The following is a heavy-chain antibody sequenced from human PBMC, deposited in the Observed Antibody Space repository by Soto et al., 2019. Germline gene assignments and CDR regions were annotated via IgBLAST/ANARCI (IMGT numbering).Heavy chain of an antibody. CDR3: AREKVGYGDGDAFDI. CDR1: GGSINSVGYY. Sequence: SETLSLTCSVSGGSINSVGYYWSWIRQVPGKGLEWIGYIYYTGSTYYNPSLESRVSISIDTSKNQLSLKLNSVTAADTAVYYCAREKVGYGDGDAFDIWGQGTMVTVSS. V-gene: IGHV4-31*03. J-gene: IGHJ3*02. D-gene: IGHD4-17*01. CDR2: IYYTGST.